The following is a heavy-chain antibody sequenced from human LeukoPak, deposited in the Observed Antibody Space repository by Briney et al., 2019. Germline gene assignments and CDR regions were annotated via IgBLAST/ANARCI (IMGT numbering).Heavy chain of an antibody. D-gene: IGHD1-26*01. CDR3: AKDSYSGSYDY. CDR2: ISGSGGSA. CDR1: GFTFSSYA. J-gene: IGHJ4*02. V-gene: IGHV3-23*01. Sequence: GGSLRLSCAASGFTFSSYAMSWVRQAPGRRLEWVSAISGSGGSAYYADSVKGRFTISRDNSKNTLYLQMNSLRAEDTAVYYCAKDSYSGSYDYWGQGTLVTVSS.